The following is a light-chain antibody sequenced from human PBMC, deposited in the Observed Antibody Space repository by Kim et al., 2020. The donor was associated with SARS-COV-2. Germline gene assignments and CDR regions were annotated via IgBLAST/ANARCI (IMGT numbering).Light chain of an antibody. CDR3: QVWDSTGDHAWV. J-gene: IGLJ3*02. V-gene: IGLV3-21*01. CDR1: DIGTKS. Sequence: SYELTQSPSVSVAPRKTARITCGGNDIGTKSVQWYQQRPGQAPILVISHDSDRPSGIPERFSGANSGNTATLTISRAEAGDEADYYCQVWDSTGDHAWVFGGGTQLTVL. CDR2: HDS.